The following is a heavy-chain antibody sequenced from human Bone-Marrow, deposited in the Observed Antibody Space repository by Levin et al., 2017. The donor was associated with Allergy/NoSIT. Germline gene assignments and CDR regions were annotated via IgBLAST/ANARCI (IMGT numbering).Heavy chain of an antibody. Sequence: LRLSCTVSGGSINSGNYYWTWIRQHPGKGLEWIGYISYSGNTFYNASLKSRLTISVDTSKTHFSLRLSSVTAADTAVYYCARGITIFGGVLAVNDAFDIWGQGTMVTVSS. CDR3: ARGITIFGGVLAVNDAFDI. V-gene: IGHV4-31*03. J-gene: IGHJ3*02. CDR2: ISYSGNT. D-gene: IGHD3-3*01. CDR1: GGSINSGNYY.